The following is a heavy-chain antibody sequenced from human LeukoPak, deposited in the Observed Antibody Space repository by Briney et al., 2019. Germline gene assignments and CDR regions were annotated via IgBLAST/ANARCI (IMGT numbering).Heavy chain of an antibody. CDR1: GFTFSTYA. V-gene: IGHV3-23*01. D-gene: IGHD1-26*01. CDR2: ISGSGGST. CDR3: AKTPIVGLRGHYFDS. Sequence: GGSLRLSCAASGFTFSTYAMSWVRQAPGKGLHWVSAISGSGGSTYSADSVKGRFTISRDNSKNTLYLQMNSLRAEDTAVYYCAKTPIVGLRGHYFDSWGQGTLVTVSS. J-gene: IGHJ4*02.